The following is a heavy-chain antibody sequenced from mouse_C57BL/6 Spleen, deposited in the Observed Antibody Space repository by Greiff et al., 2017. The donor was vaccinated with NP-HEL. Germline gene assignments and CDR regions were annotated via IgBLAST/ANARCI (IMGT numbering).Heavy chain of an antibody. CDR2: INPNYGTT. D-gene: IGHD2-2*01. CDR1: GYSFTDYN. V-gene: IGHV1-39*01. CDR3: ARSGGYDDYAMDY. Sequence: EVQLQQSGPELVKPGASVKISCKASGYSFTDYNMNWVKQSTGKSLEWIGVINPNYGTTSYNQKFKGKATLTVDQSSSTAYMQLNSLTSEDSAVYYSARSGGYDDYAMDYWGQGTSVTVSS. J-gene: IGHJ4*01.